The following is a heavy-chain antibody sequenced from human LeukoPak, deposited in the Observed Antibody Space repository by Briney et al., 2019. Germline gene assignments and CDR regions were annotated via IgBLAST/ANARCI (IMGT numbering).Heavy chain of an antibody. Sequence: GRCLRLSCAASGFTFDDYATHWVRQAPGEGLEWVSVISWNIGSIGYADSVKGRFTISRDKAKNSLYLQMNGLGVEDTALYYCSKGGGPSSYLGYFDYWGQGTLVTVSS. CDR2: ISWNIGSI. D-gene: IGHD3-16*01. CDR1: GFTFDDYA. CDR3: SKGGGPSSYLGYFDY. J-gene: IGHJ4*02. V-gene: IGHV3-9*01.